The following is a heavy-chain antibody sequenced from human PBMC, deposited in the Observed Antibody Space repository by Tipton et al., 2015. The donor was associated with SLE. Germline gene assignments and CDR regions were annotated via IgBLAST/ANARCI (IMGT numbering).Heavy chain of an antibody. CDR2: ITNSGGST. CDR1: GFTFSNYE. D-gene: IGHD3-16*01. J-gene: IGHJ2*01. V-gene: IGHV3-48*03. Sequence: SLRLSCTTSGFTFSNYEFNWVRQAPGKGLEWVSYITNSGGSTRYADSVKGRFTISRDNARESLYLQLDSLRAEEDTAVYYCARGPWGSSYFDLWGRGTLVTVSS. CDR3: ARGPWGSSYFDL.